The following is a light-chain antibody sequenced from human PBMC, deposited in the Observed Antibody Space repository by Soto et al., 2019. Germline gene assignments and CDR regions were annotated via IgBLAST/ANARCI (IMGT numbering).Light chain of an antibody. Sequence: DIQMTQSPSSLSASVGDRVTITCQASQDISNYLNWYQQKPGKAPKLLIYDASNLETGVPSRFSGSGSGTDFTFTISSLQPEDIATYYCQQYDNLPWLFGQGTRLEIK. CDR2: DAS. V-gene: IGKV1-33*01. CDR3: QQYDNLPWL. J-gene: IGKJ5*01. CDR1: QDISNY.